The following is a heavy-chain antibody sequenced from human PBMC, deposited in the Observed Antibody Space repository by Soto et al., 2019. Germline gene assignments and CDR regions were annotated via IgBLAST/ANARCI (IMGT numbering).Heavy chain of an antibody. V-gene: IGHV4-31*03. D-gene: IGHD1-26*01. CDR2: IYYSGST. J-gene: IGHJ4*02. Sequence: SETLSLTCTVSVGSISSGGYYWSWIRQHPGKGLEWIGYIYYSGSTYYNPSLKSRVTISVDTSKNQFSLKLSSVTAADTAVYYCARQWELYFDYWGQGTLVTVSS. CDR1: VGSISSGGYY. CDR3: ARQWELYFDY.